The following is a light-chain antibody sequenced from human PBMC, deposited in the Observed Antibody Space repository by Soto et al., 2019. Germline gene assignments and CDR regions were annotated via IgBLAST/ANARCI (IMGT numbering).Light chain of an antibody. CDR3: CSYAGSSTLEDKYV. CDR1: SSDVGSYNL. Sequence: QSVLTQPASVSGSPGQSITISCTGTSSDVGSYNLVSWYQQHPGKAPKLMIYEGSKRPSGVSNRFSGSKSGNTAALTISGLQAEDEADYFCCSYAGSSTLEDKYVFGTGTKLTVL. CDR2: EGS. J-gene: IGLJ1*01. V-gene: IGLV2-23*01.